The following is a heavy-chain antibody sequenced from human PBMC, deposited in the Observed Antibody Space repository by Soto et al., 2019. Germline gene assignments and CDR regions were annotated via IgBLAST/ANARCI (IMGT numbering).Heavy chain of an antibody. D-gene: IGHD5-18*01. V-gene: IGHV3-48*02. J-gene: IGHJ4*02. CDR1: GFTFSSYS. CDR2: ISSSSSTI. Sequence: EVQLVESGGGLVQPGGSLRLSCAASGFTFSSYSMNWVRQAPGQVREWITYISSSSSTIYYADSVKGRFTISRDNAKNSLYLQMNSLRDEDTAVYYCARVTSMDLLLHTAPGYWGQGTLVTVSS. CDR3: ARVTSMDLLLHTAPGY.